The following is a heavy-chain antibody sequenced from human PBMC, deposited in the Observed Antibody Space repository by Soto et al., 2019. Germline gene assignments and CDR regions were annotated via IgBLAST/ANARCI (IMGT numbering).Heavy chain of an antibody. J-gene: IGHJ6*02. D-gene: IGHD3-3*01. Sequence: PGESLKISCKGSAYSLTSYWISWLRQMPGKGLEWMGRIDPSDSYTNYSPSFQGHVTISADKSISTAYLQWSSLKASDTAMYYCARHVLRFLEWFPSWAMDVCGQGTTVTGSS. V-gene: IGHV5-10-1*01. CDR2: IDPSDSYT. CDR1: AYSLTSYW. CDR3: ARHVLRFLEWFPSWAMDV.